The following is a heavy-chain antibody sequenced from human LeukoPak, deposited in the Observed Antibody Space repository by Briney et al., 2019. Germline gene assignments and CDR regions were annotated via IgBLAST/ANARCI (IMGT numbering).Heavy chain of an antibody. CDR2: KKQDGSEK. J-gene: IGHJ4*02. V-gene: IGHV3-7*03. CDR1: GFTFSSYW. D-gene: IGHD3-9*01. Sequence: PGGSLRLSCAASGFTFSSYWMSWVRQAPGKGLEWVANKKQDGSEKYYVDSVKGRFTISRDNSKNTVFLQMNSLRAEDTAVYYCAKWGDYDVLTGYYVSDYWGQGTLVTVSS. CDR3: AKWGDYDVLTGYYVSDY.